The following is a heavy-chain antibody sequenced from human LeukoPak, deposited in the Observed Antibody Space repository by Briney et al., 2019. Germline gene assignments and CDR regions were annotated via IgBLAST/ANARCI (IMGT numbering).Heavy chain of an antibody. CDR1: GGTFSSYA. J-gene: IGHJ6*03. V-gene: IGHV1-69*04. CDR3: ARAPVHPAPFDYYYYMDV. CDR2: IIPILGIA. Sequence: GASVKVSCKASGGTFSSYAISWVRQAPGQGLEWMGRIIPILGIANYAQKFQGRVTITADKSTSTAYMELSSLRSEDTAVYYCARAPVHPAPFDYYYYMDVWGKGTTVTVSS. D-gene: IGHD2-2*01.